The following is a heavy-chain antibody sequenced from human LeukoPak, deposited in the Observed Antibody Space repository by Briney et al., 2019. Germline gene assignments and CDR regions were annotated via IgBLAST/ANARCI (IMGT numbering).Heavy chain of an antibody. CDR1: GFIFSNYA. CDR2: ISGSGGST. CDR3: AKDQGSGSGYYSWGYFDY. V-gene: IGHV3-23*01. Sequence: QSGGSLRLSCAASGFIFSNYAMSWVRQAPGKGLEWVSGISGSGGSTVYADSVKGRFTISRDNSKNIMYLQMNSLRAEDTAVYYCAKDQGSGSGYYSWGYFDYWGQGTLVTVSS. D-gene: IGHD3-10*01. J-gene: IGHJ4*02.